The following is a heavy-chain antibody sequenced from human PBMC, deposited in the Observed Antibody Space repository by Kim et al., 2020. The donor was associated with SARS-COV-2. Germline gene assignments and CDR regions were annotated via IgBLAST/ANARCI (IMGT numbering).Heavy chain of an antibody. D-gene: IGHD6-19*01. V-gene: IGHV3-30*18. CDR3: AKLGTLAVAGTTGWFDP. J-gene: IGHJ5*02. CDR1: GFTFSSYG. Sequence: GGSLRLSCAASGFTFSSYGMHWVRQAPGKGLEWVAVISYDGSNKYYADSVKGRFTISRDNSKNTLYLQMNSLRAEDTAVYYCAKLGTLAVAGTTGWFDPWGQGTLVTVSS. CDR2: ISYDGSNK.